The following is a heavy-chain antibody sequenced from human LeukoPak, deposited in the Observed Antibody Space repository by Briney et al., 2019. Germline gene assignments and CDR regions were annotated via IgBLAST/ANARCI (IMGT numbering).Heavy chain of an antibody. D-gene: IGHD1-26*01. CDR3: AKDQVGVLPDAFDI. Sequence: GGSLRLSCAASGFTFSIHAMTWVRQAPGKGLEWVSAISSSGGDTYYADSVKGRFTISRDNSQNTLYLRMNSLRAEDTAVYYCAKDQVGVLPDAFDIWGQGTMVTVSS. J-gene: IGHJ3*02. CDR1: GFTFSIHA. V-gene: IGHV3-23*01. CDR2: ISSSGGDT.